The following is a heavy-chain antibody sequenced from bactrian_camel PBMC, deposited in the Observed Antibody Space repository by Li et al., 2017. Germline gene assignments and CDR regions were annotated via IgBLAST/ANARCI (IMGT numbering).Heavy chain of an antibody. CDR1: GYAFSRTC. J-gene: IGHJ4*01. Sequence: HVQLVESGGGSVQTGGSLQLSCVVSGYAFSRTCMGWIRQAPGKEREAVATINAGIGDTIYDDSVRGRFTISKDNDESTVYLQMNSLRPEDTGMYYCAATSQPFRLLDRLPPRSEYQYWGQGTQVTVS. CDR3: AATSQPFRLLDRLPPRSEYQY. D-gene: IGHD1*01. V-gene: IGHV3S1*01. CDR2: INAGIGDT.